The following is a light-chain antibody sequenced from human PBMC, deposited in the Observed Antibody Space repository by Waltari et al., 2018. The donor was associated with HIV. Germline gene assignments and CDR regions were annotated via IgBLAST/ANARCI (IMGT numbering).Light chain of an antibody. CDR2: DNR. J-gene: IGLJ1*01. Sequence: YFLTQPPSVSVAPGETATLTCGGDNIAKEAANWYPQRPDPAPVLVIRDNRVRPSGISDRISGFKSGSTATLTINAAAAGDAADYYCQVWDTTTTYFFFGSGTEVVVL. V-gene: IGLV3-21*01. CDR3: QVWDTTTTYFF. CDR1: NIAKEA.